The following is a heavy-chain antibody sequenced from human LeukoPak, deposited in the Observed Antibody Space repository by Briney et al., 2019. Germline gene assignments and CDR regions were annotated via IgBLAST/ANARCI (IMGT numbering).Heavy chain of an antibody. J-gene: IGHJ6*03. CDR3: ARLTGYQQPTGGYYYYMDV. Sequence: SETLSLTCTVSGGSISNYYWSWIRQPPGKGLEWIGYIYASGGTNYNPSLKSRVTISVDTSKNQFSLRLSSVTAADTAMYCCARLTGYQQPTGGYYYYMDVWGKGTTVTVSS. V-gene: IGHV4-4*09. D-gene: IGHD6-13*01. CDR1: GGSISNYY. CDR2: IYASGGT.